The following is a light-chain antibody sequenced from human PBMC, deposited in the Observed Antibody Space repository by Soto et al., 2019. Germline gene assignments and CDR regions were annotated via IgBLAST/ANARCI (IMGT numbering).Light chain of an antibody. CDR2: LNSDGSH. J-gene: IGLJ3*02. CDR3: QTWDTGIRV. CDR1: SGHSSYA. Sequence: QLVLTQSPSASASLGASVKLTCTLSSGHSSYAIAWHQQQPEKGPRYLMKLNSDGSHSKGDGISDRFSGSSSGAERYLTISSLQSEDEADYYCQTWDTGIRVFGGGTKLTVL. V-gene: IGLV4-69*01.